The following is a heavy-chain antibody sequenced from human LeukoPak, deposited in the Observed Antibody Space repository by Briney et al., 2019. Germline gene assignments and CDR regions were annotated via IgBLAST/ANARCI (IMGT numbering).Heavy chain of an antibody. CDR2: INAGNGNT. V-gene: IGHV1-3*01. CDR1: AYTFTSYA. D-gene: IGHD3-16*02. J-gene: IGHJ4*02. Sequence: ASVKVSCKASAYTFTSYAMHWVRQSPGQRLEWMGWINAGNGNTKYSQKFQGRVTITRDTSASTAYMELSSLRSEDTAVYYCAYGMLGELSLDYWGQGTLVTVSS. CDR3: AYGMLGELSLDY.